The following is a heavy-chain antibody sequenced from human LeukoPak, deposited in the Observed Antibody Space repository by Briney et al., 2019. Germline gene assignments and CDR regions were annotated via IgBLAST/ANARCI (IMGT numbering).Heavy chain of an antibody. CDR1: GFTFSSYA. J-gene: IGHJ4*02. V-gene: IGHV3-30*04. CDR3: ARDPLDGYYFDY. CDR2: ISYDGSNK. D-gene: IGHD1-1*01. Sequence: QSGGSLRLSCAASGFTFSSYAMHWVRQAPGKGLEWVAVISYDGSNKYYADSVKGRFTISRDNSKNTLYLQMNSLRAEDTAVYYCARDPLDGYYFDYWGQGTLVTVSS.